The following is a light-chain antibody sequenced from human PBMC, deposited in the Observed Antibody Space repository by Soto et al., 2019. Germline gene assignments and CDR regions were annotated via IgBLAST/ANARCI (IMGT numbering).Light chain of an antibody. J-gene: IGLJ3*02. CDR2: NNN. V-gene: IGLV1-44*01. CDR1: SSNIGSNT. CDR3: AAWDDSLNGVV. Sequence: QLVLTQPPSASGTPGRRVTISCSGSSSNIGSNTVNWYQQLPGTAPKLLIYNNNQRPSGVPDRFSGSKSGTSASLAISGLQSEDEADYYCAAWDDSLNGVVFGGGTQLTVL.